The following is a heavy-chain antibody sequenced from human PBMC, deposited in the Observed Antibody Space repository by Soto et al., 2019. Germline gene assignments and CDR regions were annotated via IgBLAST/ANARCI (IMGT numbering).Heavy chain of an antibody. V-gene: IGHV3-30*02. D-gene: IGHD3-10*02. CDR1: GFILSHNG. J-gene: IGHJ4*02. Sequence: PGGSLRLSCVGSGFILSHNGMQWVRQTPGKGLEWVAFMSYDGSDTFYADSVKGRITISRDNSTNTLFLHMSNLRAEDTAMYYCTIVRVADSALDHWGQGTLVTVSS. CDR3: TIVRVADSALDH. CDR2: MSYDGSDT.